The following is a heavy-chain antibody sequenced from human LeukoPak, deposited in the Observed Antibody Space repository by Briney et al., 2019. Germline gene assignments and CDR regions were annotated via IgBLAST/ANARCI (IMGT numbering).Heavy chain of an antibody. CDR1: GFTFSSYS. CDR2: ISSSSSYI. V-gene: IGHV3-21*01. D-gene: IGHD1-26*01. CDR3: ARDGSIVGATDAFDI. Sequence: KPGGSLRLSCAASGFTFSSYSMNWVRQAPGKGLEWVSSISSSSSYIYYADSVKGRFTISRDNAKNSLYLQMNSLRAEDTAVYYCARDGSIVGATDAFDIWGQGTMVTVSS. J-gene: IGHJ3*02.